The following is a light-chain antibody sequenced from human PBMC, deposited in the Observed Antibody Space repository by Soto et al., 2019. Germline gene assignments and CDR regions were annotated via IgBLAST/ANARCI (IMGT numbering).Light chain of an antibody. CDR3: QEYNNWPGT. Sequence: DIVMTQSPSTLSVSTREIATLSCRASQSVSSNLAWYQQKPGQAPRLLIYGASTRATGIPARFSGGGSGTEFTLTISSLQSEDFAADYCQEYNNWPGTFGQETKV. CDR2: GAS. V-gene: IGKV3-15*01. CDR1: QSVSSN. J-gene: IGKJ1*01.